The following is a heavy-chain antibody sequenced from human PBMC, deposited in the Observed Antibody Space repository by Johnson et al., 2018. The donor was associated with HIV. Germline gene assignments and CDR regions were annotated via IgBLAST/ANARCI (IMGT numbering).Heavy chain of an antibody. CDR2: IAYDASSK. J-gene: IGHJ3*02. CDR1: GLTFSSYA. V-gene: IGHV3-30-3*01. D-gene: IGHD3-9*01. Sequence: QVQLVESGGGVVQPGRSLRLSCAVSGLTFSSYAMHWVRQAPGKGLEWVAVIAYDASSKYYADSVKGRFTISRDNSKNTLYLQMNSLCGEDTAVYYCASVYYNVLTGNYYDGVDSWGQGTRVTVSS. CDR3: ASVYYNVLTGNYYDGVDS.